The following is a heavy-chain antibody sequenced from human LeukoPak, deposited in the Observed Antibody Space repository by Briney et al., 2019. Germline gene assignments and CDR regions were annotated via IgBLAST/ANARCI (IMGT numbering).Heavy chain of an antibody. CDR3: ASPVEVAGRGGF. CDR1: RFSFSSFN. CDR2: ISPSSDHI. Sequence: GGSLRLSCAVSRFSFSSFNMHWVRQAPGKGLEWVSYISPSSDHIDYADFVKGRYTISRDNAKNSVYLQMNSLRAEDTALYYCASPVEVAGRGGFWGQGTLVTVSS. J-gene: IGHJ4*02. V-gene: IGHV3-48*01. D-gene: IGHD6-19*01.